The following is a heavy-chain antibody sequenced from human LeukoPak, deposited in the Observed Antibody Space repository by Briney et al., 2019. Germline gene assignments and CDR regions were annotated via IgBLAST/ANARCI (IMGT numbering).Heavy chain of an antibody. CDR3: AKERKLLPFDC. D-gene: IGHD4-23*01. J-gene: IGHJ4*02. CDR1: GFTFSRYA. CDR2: ISYDGSNE. V-gene: IGHV3-30-3*01. Sequence: GGSLRLCCAASGFTFSRYAMHWVRQAPGKGLEWVAVISYDGSNEYYADSVKGRFTISRDNSKNTLYLQMNSLRAEDTAVYYCAKERKLLPFDCWGQGTLVTVSS.